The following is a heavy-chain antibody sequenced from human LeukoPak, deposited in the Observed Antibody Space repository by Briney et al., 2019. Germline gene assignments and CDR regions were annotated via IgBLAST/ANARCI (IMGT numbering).Heavy chain of an antibody. CDR3: ARDSVEWYIFDY. Sequence: GGSLRLSCAPSGITFGNNWMHWVRQAPGKGPVWVARTNRDGNSTAYADSVKGRFTTSKDNAKNTLYLLMNSLRAEDTAVYYCARDSVEWYIFDYWGQGTLVTVSS. CDR2: TNRDGNST. V-gene: IGHV3-74*01. D-gene: IGHD3-3*01. J-gene: IGHJ4*02. CDR1: GITFGNNW.